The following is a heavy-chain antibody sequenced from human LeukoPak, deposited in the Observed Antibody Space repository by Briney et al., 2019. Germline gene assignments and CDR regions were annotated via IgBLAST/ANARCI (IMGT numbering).Heavy chain of an antibody. Sequence: ASVKVSCKAPGFTFTSSAMQWVRQARGQRLEWIGWIAVGSGNTNYAQKFQERGTITRDMSTSTAYMELSSLRSEDTAVYYCAAPKRIVGAVGDAFDIWGQGTMVTVSS. CDR1: GFTFTSSA. V-gene: IGHV1-58*02. CDR2: IAVGSGNT. CDR3: AAPKRIVGAVGDAFDI. J-gene: IGHJ3*02. D-gene: IGHD1-26*01.